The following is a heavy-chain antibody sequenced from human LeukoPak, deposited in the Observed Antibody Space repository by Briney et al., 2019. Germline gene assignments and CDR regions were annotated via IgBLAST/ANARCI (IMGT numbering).Heavy chain of an antibody. CDR1: GGSISTFY. D-gene: IGHD5-24*01. V-gene: IGHV4-59*01. CDR3: ARVGDGSFDY. Sequence: SETLSLTCTVSGGSISTFYWSWIRQPPGKGPEWIGYIYYSGNTNKNPPLKSRVTMSVDTSKNQFSLRLSSVTAADTAVYYCARVGDGSFDYWGQGTLVTVSS. CDR2: IYYSGNT. J-gene: IGHJ4*02.